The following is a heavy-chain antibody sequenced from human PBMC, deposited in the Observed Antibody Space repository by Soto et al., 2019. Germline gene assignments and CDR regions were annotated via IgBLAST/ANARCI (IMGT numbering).Heavy chain of an antibody. J-gene: IGHJ6*03. CDR2: INPDNGDT. D-gene: IGHD3-10*02. CDR1: GYTFSNFG. CDR3: SRGVRVSAYLDYYMAG. V-gene: IGHV1-18*01. Sequence: QVQLVQSGAEVKKPGASLKVSCKASGYTFSNFGVSWVRQAPGQGLEWIGWINPDNGDTNYGQKFQGRATMTTDTFTNTAYREVRGLRSDDTAVAYCSRGVRVSAYLDYYMAGWGEGTTVNVSS.